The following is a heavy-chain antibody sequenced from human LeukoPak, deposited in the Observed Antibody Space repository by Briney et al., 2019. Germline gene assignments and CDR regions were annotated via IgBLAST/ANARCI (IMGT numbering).Heavy chain of an antibody. CDR3: SREGSGYAFGDY. D-gene: IGHD5-12*01. V-gene: IGHV1-3*01. Sequence: ASVKVSCKASGYTFTSYAMHWMRQAPGQRLEWMGWINADYGYSKYSQKFQGRRTITRDTSASTAYMGLSSLRTEYTAGYYCSREGSGYAFGDYWGQGTLVTVSS. CDR2: INADYGYS. J-gene: IGHJ4*02. CDR1: GYTFTSYA.